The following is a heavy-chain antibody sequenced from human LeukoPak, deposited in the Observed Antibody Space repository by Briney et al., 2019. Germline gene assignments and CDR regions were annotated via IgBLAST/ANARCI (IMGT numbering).Heavy chain of an antibody. Sequence: PGGSLRLSCAASGFTFSSYAMSWVRQAPGKGLEWVSAISGSGGSTYYADSVKGPFTISRDNSKNTLYLQMNSLRAEDTAVYYCAKEGDITMIVVVIHDAFDIWGQGTMVTVSS. D-gene: IGHD3-22*01. V-gene: IGHV3-23*01. CDR2: ISGSGGST. CDR3: AKEGDITMIVVVIHDAFDI. J-gene: IGHJ3*02. CDR1: GFTFSSYA.